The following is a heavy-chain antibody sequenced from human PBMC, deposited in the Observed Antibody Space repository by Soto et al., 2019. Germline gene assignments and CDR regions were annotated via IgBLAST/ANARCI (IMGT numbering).Heavy chain of an antibody. J-gene: IGHJ6*02. CDR1: GYSFTSYW. D-gene: IGHD1-1*01. V-gene: IGHV5-51*01. CDR2: IYPGDSGT. CDR3: ARLQHWKTYYYYGMDV. Sequence: GESLKISCKGSGYSFTSYWIGWVRQMPGKGLEWMGIIYPGDSGTRYSPSFQGQVTISADKSISTAYLQWSSLKASDTAMYYCARLQHWKTYYYYGMDVWGQGTTVTVSS.